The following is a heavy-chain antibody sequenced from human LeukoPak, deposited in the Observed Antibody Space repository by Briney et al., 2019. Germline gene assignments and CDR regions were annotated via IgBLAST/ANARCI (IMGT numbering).Heavy chain of an antibody. CDR1: GGTFSSYA. CDR3: ARDQSERVAATRNPYDAFDI. CDR2: INPSGGST. Sequence: ASVKVSCKASGGTFSSYAISWVRQAPGQGLEWMGIINPSGGSTSYAQKFQGRVTMTRDTSTSTVYMELSSLRSEDTAVYYCARDQSERVAATRNPYDAFDIWGQGTMVTVSS. D-gene: IGHD2-15*01. V-gene: IGHV1-46*01. J-gene: IGHJ3*02.